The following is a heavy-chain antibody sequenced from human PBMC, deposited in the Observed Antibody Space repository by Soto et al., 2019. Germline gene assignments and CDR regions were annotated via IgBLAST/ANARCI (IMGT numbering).Heavy chain of an antibody. J-gene: IGHJ4*02. V-gene: IGHV2-26*01. CDR3: ARIATANYVWGSYRPYYFDY. D-gene: IGHD3-16*02. CDR2: IFSNDEK. CDR1: GFSLSNARMG. Sequence: QVTLKESGPVLVKPTETLTLTCTVSGFSLSNARMGVSWIRQPPGKALEWLAHIFSNDEKSYSTSLKSRLTISKDTSQSQVVLTMTHMDPVDTATYSCARIATANYVWGSYRPYYFDYWGQGTLVTVSS.